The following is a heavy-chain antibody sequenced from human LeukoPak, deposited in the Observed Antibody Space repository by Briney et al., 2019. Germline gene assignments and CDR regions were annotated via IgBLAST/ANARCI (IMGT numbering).Heavy chain of an antibody. J-gene: IGHJ4*02. V-gene: IGHV3-48*01. CDR1: GFTFSSYA. CDR3: ARSYYDSGIYYYTFDY. Sequence: GGSLRLSCAASGFTFSSYAMSWVRQAPGKGLEWVSYISSSSTTTHYADSVKGRCTISRDNAKNSLYLQVYSLRAEDTAVYYCARSYYDSGIYYYTFDYLGQGTLVTVSS. CDR2: ISSSSTTT. D-gene: IGHD3/OR15-3a*01.